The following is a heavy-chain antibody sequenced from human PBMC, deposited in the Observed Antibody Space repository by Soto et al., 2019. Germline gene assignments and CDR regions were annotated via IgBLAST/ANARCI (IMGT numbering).Heavy chain of an antibody. J-gene: IGHJ6*02. V-gene: IGHV3-33*01. CDR2: IWYDGSNK. CDR3: ATTEGLRFLEWYEYGMDV. CDR1: GFSFSGYG. D-gene: IGHD3-3*01. Sequence: VQLVESGGGVVQPGRSLRLSCAASGFSFSGYGMHWVRQAPGKGLEWVAVIWYDGSNKYYADSVKGRFTISRDNSKNTLYLQMNSLRAEDTAVYYCATTEGLRFLEWYEYGMDVWGQGTTVTVSS.